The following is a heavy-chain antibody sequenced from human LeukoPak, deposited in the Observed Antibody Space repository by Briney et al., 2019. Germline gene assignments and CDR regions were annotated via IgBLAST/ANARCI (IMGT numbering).Heavy chain of an antibody. CDR1: GYTFTSYG. V-gene: IGHV1-18*01. Sequence: ASVKVSCKASGYTFTSYGISWVRQAPGQGLEWMGWISAYNGNTNYAQKIQGRVTMTTDTSTSTAYMELRSLRSDDTAVYYCARRGGKNYGDYVVYYYYMDVWGKGTTVTVSS. CDR3: ARRGGKNYGDYVVYYYYMDV. CDR2: ISAYNGNT. J-gene: IGHJ6*03. D-gene: IGHD4-17*01.